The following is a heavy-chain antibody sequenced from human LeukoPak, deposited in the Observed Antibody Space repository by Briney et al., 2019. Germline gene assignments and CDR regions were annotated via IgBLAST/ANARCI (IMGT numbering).Heavy chain of an antibody. J-gene: IGHJ4*02. CDR2: IYTSGST. Sequence: PSETLSLTCTVSGGSISSGSYYWSWIRQPAGKGLEWIGRIYTSGSTNYNPSLGSRVTISIDTSKNQFSLKLSSVTAADTAVYYCARALGYCSGGSCYQPDYWGQGTLVTVSS. V-gene: IGHV4-61*02. CDR3: ARALGYCSGGSCYQPDY. CDR1: GGSISSGSYY. D-gene: IGHD2-15*01.